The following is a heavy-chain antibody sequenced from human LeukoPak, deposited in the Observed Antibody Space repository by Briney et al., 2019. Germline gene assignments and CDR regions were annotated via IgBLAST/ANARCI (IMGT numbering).Heavy chain of an antibody. J-gene: IGHJ6*02. D-gene: IGHD4-17*01. CDR3: TSREYGDYSGGYYYYGMDV. CDR2: IRSKANSYAT. V-gene: IGHV3-73*01. CDR1: GFTFSDSA. Sequence: GGSLRLSCAASGFTFSDSAMHWVRQASGKGLEWVGRIRSKANSYATAYAASVKGRFTISRDDSKNTAYLQMNSLKTEDTAVYYCTSREYGDYSGGYYYYGMDVWGQGTTVTVSS.